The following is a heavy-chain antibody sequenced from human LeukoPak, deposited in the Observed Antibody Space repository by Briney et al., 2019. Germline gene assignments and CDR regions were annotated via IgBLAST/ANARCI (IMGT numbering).Heavy chain of an antibody. V-gene: IGHV4-39*07. Sequence: SETLSLTCTVSGGSISSSSYYWGWIRQPPGKGLEWIGSIYYSGDTYYNPSLKSRVIISADTSKNQFSLKLTSVTAADTAAYYCARGPNTAGNYRAFDLWGQGTKVTVSS. CDR2: IYYSGDT. CDR3: ARGPNTAGNYRAFDL. J-gene: IGHJ3*01. CDR1: GGSISSSSYY. D-gene: IGHD4-11*01.